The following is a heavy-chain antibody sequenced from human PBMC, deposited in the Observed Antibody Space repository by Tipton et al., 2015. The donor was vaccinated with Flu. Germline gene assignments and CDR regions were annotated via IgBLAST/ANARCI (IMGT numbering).Heavy chain of an antibody. Sequence: SLRLSCAASGFTFSDFALKWVRQAPGKGLEWVSTIDILSNTYYADSVKGRFAISRDNSKNTLYLQMNSLRAEDTAVYYCAQGRQLLGGYWGQGTLVTVSS. CDR2: IDILSNT. D-gene: IGHD6-13*01. CDR3: AQGRQLLGGY. V-gene: IGHV3-23*01. J-gene: IGHJ4*02. CDR1: GFTFSDFA.